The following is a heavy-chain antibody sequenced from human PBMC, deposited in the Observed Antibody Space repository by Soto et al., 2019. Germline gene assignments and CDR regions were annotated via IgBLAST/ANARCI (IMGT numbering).Heavy chain of an antibody. CDR2: VFYTGFT. J-gene: IGHJ4*02. Sequence: SETQSLTSAVSGASIGVSYCYLAWLRQSPGKGPEWIGSVFYTGFTSYNPSLESRVSVSVDTSKSQFSLKLSAVTAADTAVYYCATSQKGYNWNYFDHWGQGALVTGSS. CDR1: GASIGVSYCY. V-gene: IGHV4-39*01. CDR3: ATSQKGYNWNYFDH. D-gene: IGHD1-20*01.